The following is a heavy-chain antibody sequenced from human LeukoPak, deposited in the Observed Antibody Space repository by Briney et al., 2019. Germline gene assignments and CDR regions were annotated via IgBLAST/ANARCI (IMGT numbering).Heavy chain of an antibody. CDR2: IYYSGST. Sequence: SETLSLTCTVSGGSISSSSYYWGWIRQPPGKGLEWIGSIYYSGSTYYNPSLKSRVTISVDTSKNQFSLNLSSVTAADTAVYYCAGSYSSSPWYFDYWGQGTLVTVSS. V-gene: IGHV4-39*07. CDR1: GGSISSSSYY. J-gene: IGHJ4*02. CDR3: AGSYSSSPWYFDY. D-gene: IGHD6-13*01.